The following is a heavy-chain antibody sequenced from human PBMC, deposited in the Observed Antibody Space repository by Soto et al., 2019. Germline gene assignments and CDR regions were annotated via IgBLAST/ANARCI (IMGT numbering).Heavy chain of an antibody. D-gene: IGHD3-16*01. V-gene: IGHV4-59*08. CDR2: IYYSGST. J-gene: IGHJ4*02. CDR1: GGSISSYY. CDR3: ASLWGWSIDY. Sequence: QVQLQESGPGLVKPSETLSLTCTVSGGSISSYYWSWIRQPPGKGLEWIGYIYYSGSTNYNPTLTSRVTISVDTSKKQFALQLSSVTAADTAVNYCASLWGWSIDYWGQGTLVTVSS.